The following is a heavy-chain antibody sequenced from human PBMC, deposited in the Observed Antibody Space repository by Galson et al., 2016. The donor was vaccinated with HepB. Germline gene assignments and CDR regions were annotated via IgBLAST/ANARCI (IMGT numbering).Heavy chain of an antibody. Sequence: PALVTPTQTLTLTCTFSGFSLSTSGVGVGWFRQPPGKALEWLALISSDDDQRHRPSLQSRLTLTNDTSKNQLVLTVTNMDPVDTGTYYCALTTGTKTHYFDYWGQGTLVTVSS. J-gene: IGHJ4*02. CDR1: GFSLSTSGVG. D-gene: IGHD4-17*01. CDR3: ALTTGTKTHYFDY. CDR2: ISSDDDQ. V-gene: IGHV2-5*02.